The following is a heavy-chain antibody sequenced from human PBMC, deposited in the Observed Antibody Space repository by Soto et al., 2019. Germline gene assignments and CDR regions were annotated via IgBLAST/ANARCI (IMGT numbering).Heavy chain of an antibody. V-gene: IGHV1-18*01. CDR3: ARDLAYIREY. CDR1: GYTFTDYV. CDR2: ISTAHADI. D-gene: IGHD3-10*01. Sequence: QVQLIQSGPEVRKPGASVKVSCKTSGYTFTDYVISWVRQAPGQGLEWMGWISTAHADIGYAQKFQGRVTMTKDTSTSTSFMELRSLRSDDTAIYYCARDLAYIREYWGQGTQVTVSS. J-gene: IGHJ4*02.